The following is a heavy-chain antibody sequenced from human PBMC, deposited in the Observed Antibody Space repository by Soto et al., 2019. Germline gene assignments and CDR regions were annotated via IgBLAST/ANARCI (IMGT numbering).Heavy chain of an antibody. Sequence: QVQLQESGPGLVKPSQTLSLTCTVSGGSISSGGYYWTWIRQHPGKGLEWIGYIYYGGNTYYNPSLKSRLTISVDTSKNQFSLKLSSVTAADTAVYYCARRGFSYGGGYFDLWGRGTLLTVSS. D-gene: IGHD5-18*01. CDR1: GGSISSGGYY. V-gene: IGHV4-31*03. CDR3: ARRGFSYGGGYFDL. CDR2: IYYGGNT. J-gene: IGHJ2*01.